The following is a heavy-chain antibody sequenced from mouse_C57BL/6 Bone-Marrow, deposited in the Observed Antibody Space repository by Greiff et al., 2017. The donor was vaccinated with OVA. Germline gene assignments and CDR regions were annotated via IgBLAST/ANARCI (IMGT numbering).Heavy chain of an antibody. V-gene: IGHV1-5*01. Sequence: EVQLQQSGTVLVRPGASVKMSCKTSGYTFTSYWMHWVKQRPGQGLEWIGAIYPGNSDTSYNQKFKGKATLTAVKSASTAYLELSSLTNDDSAVYYCTGCGYYYGCQFAYWGQGTLVTVSA. J-gene: IGHJ3*01. CDR2: IYPGNSDT. CDR3: TGCGYYYGCQFAY. CDR1: GYTFTSYW. D-gene: IGHD1-1*01.